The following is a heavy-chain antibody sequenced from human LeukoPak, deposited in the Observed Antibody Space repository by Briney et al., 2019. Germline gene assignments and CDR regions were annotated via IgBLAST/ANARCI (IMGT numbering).Heavy chain of an antibody. V-gene: IGHV3-23*01. Sequence: PGGSLRLSCVASGFAFGRHAMSWVRQAPGKGLEWVSGVTHNANHAYYADSVRGRFTISRDNSKDTLFLQMNGLRDEDTATYYCVKEPEPMPSGDWFDPWGQGTLVTVSS. J-gene: IGHJ5*02. CDR2: VTHNANHA. D-gene: IGHD1-14*01. CDR1: GFAFGRHA. CDR3: VKEPEPMPSGDWFDP.